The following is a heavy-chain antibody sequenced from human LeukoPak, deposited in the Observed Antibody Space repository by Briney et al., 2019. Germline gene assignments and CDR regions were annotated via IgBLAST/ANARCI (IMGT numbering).Heavy chain of an antibody. Sequence: GGSLRLSCAASGFTFDDYAMHWVRQAPGKGLEWVSGISWNSGSIGYADSVKGRFAISRDNAKNSLYLQMNSLRAEDTALYYCAKDNKVVGYYYYYMDVWGKGTMVTVSS. J-gene: IGHJ6*03. V-gene: IGHV3-9*01. CDR3: AKDNKVVGYYYYYMDV. CDR2: ISWNSGSI. D-gene: IGHD2-15*01. CDR1: GFTFDDYA.